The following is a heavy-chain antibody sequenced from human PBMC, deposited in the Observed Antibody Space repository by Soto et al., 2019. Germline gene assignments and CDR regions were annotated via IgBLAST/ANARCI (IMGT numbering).Heavy chain of an antibody. J-gene: IGHJ5*02. CDR3: ARQSGSSSWYGLGWIDP. CDR2: ILYSGSA. D-gene: IGHD6-13*01. CDR1: GGSISSDY. V-gene: IGHV4-59*08. Sequence: QVQLQESGPGLVKPSETLSLTCTVSGGSISSDYWSWIRQPPGKGLEWIGCILYSGSAHYNPSLKSRVTISVDRSNNEFSLKLSSVTAADTAVYYCARQSGSSSWYGLGWIDPWGQGTLVTVPS.